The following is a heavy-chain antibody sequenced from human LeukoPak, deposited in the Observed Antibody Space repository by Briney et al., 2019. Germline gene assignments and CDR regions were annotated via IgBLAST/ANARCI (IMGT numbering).Heavy chain of an antibody. V-gene: IGHV1-18*01. J-gene: IGHJ4*02. CDR2: ISAYNGNT. Sequence: ASVKVSCKASGYTFTSYGISWVRQAPGQGLEWMGWISAYNGNTNYAQKLQGRVTMTTDTSTSTAYMKLRSLRSDDTAVYYCARDVGDTAMVSEFDYWGQGTLVTVSS. CDR3: ARDVGDTAMVSEFDY. CDR1: GYTFTSYG. D-gene: IGHD5-18*01.